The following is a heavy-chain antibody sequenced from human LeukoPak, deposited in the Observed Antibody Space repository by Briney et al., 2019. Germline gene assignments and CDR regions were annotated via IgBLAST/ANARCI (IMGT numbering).Heavy chain of an antibody. J-gene: IGHJ4*02. D-gene: IGHD2/OR15-2a*01. CDR3: ARGLNIGGYFDY. V-gene: IGHV4-34*01. Sequence: SETLSLTCPVSGGSFSGYYWSWIRQPPGKGLEWIGEINYSGSTNYNPSLKSRVTISLNTSKDQFSLKLSSLSAPDTAVYYSARGLNIGGYFDYWGQGTLVTVSS. CDR1: GGSFSGYY. CDR2: INYSGST.